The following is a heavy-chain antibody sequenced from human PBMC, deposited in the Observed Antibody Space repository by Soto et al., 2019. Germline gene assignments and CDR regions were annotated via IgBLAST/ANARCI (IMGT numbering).Heavy chain of an antibody. CDR1: GFTFTSYW. D-gene: IGHD2-2*01. Sequence: GESLKISCKGSGFTFTSYWIAWVRQMPGKGLEWMGIIYPGDSDSSYSPSFQGQVTISADKSINTAYLHWSSLKASDTAIYYCAKHEGSCSNTTCSNFDYWGQGTLVTVSS. J-gene: IGHJ4*02. CDR2: IYPGDSDS. V-gene: IGHV5-51*01. CDR3: AKHEGSCSNTTCSNFDY.